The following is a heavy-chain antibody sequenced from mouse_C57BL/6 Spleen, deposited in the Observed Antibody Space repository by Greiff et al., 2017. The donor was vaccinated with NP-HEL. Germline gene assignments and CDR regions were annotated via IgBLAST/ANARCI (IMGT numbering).Heavy chain of an antibody. D-gene: IGHD4-1*01. V-gene: IGHV1-52*01. CDR2: IDPSDSET. CDR3: ARWIELGYFDY. J-gene: IGHJ2*01. CDR1: GYTFTSYW. Sequence: QVQLLQPGAELVRPGSSVKLSCKASGYTFTSYWMHWVKQRPIQGLEWIGNIDPSDSETHYIQKFKDKATLTVDKSTSTAYMQLSSLTSEDSAVYYCARWIELGYFDYWGQGTTLTVSS.